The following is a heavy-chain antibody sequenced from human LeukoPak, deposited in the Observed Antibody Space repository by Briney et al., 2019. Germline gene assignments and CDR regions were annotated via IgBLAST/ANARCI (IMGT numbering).Heavy chain of an antibody. V-gene: IGHV1-18*01. Sequence: GASVKVSCKASGYTFTSYGISWVRQAPGQGLEWMGWIIAYTGYTNYAQNLQGRVTMTTDTSTSTAYMELRSLRSDDTAVYYCARAFGGDPGYYYMDVWGKGTTVTVSS. D-gene: IGHD3-10*01. CDR3: ARAFGGDPGYYYMDV. CDR2: IIAYTGYT. CDR1: GYTFTSYG. J-gene: IGHJ6*03.